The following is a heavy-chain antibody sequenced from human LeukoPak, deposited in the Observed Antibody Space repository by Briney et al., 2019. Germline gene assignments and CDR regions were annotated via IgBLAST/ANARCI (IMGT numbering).Heavy chain of an antibody. CDR1: GYTFTAYY. J-gene: IGHJ4*02. D-gene: IGHD2-8*01. Sequence: ASVKVSCKTSGYTFTAYYMYWLRQAPGQGLECMGWIYPNSGATGYAQNFQGRVTMTRDTTVSTIYMELSRLRSDDTAVYYCARDGVSTTPDFDYWGQGTLVTVSS. CDR2: IYPNSGAT. V-gene: IGHV1-2*02. CDR3: ARDGVSTTPDFDY.